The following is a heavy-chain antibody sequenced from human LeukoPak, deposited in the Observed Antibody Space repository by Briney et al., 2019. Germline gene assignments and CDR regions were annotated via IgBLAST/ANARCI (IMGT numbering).Heavy chain of an antibody. J-gene: IGHJ4*02. CDR3: VRGAAGTVPFDY. Sequence: SETLSLTCTVSGGSISSSSYYWGWIRQPPGKGLEWIGSIYYSGSTYYNPSLKTRVTISVDTSKNQFSLKLSSVTAADTAVYYCVRGAAGTVPFDYWGQGTLVTVSS. CDR2: IYYSGST. V-gene: IGHV4-39*07. CDR1: GGSISSSSYY. D-gene: IGHD6-13*01.